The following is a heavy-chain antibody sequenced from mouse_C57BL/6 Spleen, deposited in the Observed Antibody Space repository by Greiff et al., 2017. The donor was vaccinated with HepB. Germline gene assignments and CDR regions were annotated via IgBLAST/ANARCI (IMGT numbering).Heavy chain of an antibody. CDR2: ISSGSSTI. V-gene: IGHV5-17*01. CDR1: GFTFSDYG. Sequence: EVKLMESGGGLVKPGGSLKLSCAASGFTFSDYGMHWVRQAPEKGLEWVAYISSGSSTIYYADTVKGRFTISRDNAKNTLFLQMTSLRSEDTAMYYCARGMVSYFDYWGQGTTLTVSS. D-gene: IGHD2-3*01. CDR3: ARGMVSYFDY. J-gene: IGHJ2*01.